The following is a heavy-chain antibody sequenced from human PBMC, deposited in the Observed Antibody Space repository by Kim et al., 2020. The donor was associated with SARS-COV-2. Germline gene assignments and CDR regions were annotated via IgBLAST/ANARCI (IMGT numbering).Heavy chain of an antibody. J-gene: IGHJ5*02. D-gene: IGHD6-19*01. CDR1: GFTFSFYN. V-gene: IGHV3-21*01. Sequence: GGSLRLSCAASGFTFSFYNMNWVRQAPGKGLEWVSFISSSTSYIYYADSVRGRFTISRDNAKNSLYLQMNSLRAEDTAVYYCAREVTAVASRKNNWFDPWGQGTLVTVSS. CDR2: ISSSTSYI. CDR3: AREVTAVASRKNNWFDP.